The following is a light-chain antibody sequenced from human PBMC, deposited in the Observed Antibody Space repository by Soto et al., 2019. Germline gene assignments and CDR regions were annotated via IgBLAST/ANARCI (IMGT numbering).Light chain of an antibody. CDR2: RAS. V-gene: IGKV1-5*03. CDR1: QSISTW. J-gene: IGKJ3*01. CDR3: QQYTTYSGT. Sequence: DIQMTQSPSTLSASVGDRVTITCRASQSISTWLAWYQQKPGTAPKLLIYRASNLESGVPSRFSGSGSGTEFTLTISRLQPDDFETYYCQQYTTYSGTFGPGTKVDIK.